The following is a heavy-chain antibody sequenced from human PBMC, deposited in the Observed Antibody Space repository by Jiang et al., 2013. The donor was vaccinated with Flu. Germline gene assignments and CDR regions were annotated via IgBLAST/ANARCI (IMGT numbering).Heavy chain of an antibody. Sequence: EWMGWISAYNGNTNYAQKLQGRVTMTTDTSTSTAYMELRSLRSDDTAVYYCARDGSGYDFSLWYFDLWGRGTLVTVSS. V-gene: IGHV1-18*01. CDR3: ARDGSGYDFSLWYFDL. CDR2: ISAYNGNT. D-gene: IGHD5-12*01. J-gene: IGHJ2*01.